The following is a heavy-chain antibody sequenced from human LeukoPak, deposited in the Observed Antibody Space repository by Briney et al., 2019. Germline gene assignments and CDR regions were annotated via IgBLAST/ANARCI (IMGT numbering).Heavy chain of an antibody. CDR2: ISPDGSST. J-gene: IGHJ4*02. CDR3: IRSRSGSYGYFDY. Sequence: GGSLRLSCAASGFTFSDYWMHWVRQAPGKGLVWVSRISPDGSSTSYGDSVKGRFTISRDNAKNTVYLQMNSLRAEDTAVYYCIRSRSGSYGYFDYWGQGTLVTVSS. D-gene: IGHD3-10*01. V-gene: IGHV3-74*01. CDR1: GFTFSDYW.